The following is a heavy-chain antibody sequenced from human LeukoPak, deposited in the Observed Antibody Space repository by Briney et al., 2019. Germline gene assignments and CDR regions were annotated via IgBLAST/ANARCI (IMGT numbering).Heavy chain of an antibody. CDR3: ARDSGSPGGWFDP. J-gene: IGHJ5*02. Sequence: PSETLSLTCTVSGGSISSYYWSWIRQPPGKGLEWIGYIYYSGSTNYNPSLKSRVTISVDTSKNQFSLKLSSVTAADTAVYYCARDSGSPGGWFDPWGQGTLVTVSS. CDR1: GGSISSYY. CDR2: IYYSGST. D-gene: IGHD1-26*01. V-gene: IGHV4-59*12.